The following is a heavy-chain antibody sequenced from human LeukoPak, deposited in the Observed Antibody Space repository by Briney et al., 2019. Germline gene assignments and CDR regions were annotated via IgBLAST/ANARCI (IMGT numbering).Heavy chain of an antibody. D-gene: IGHD3-9*01. J-gene: IGHJ4*02. V-gene: IGHV1-24*01. CDR1: GYTLTELS. Sequence: GASVKVSCKVSGYTLTELSMHWVRQAPGKGLEWMGGFDPEDGETIYAQKFQGRVTMTEDTSTDTAYMELSSLRSEDTAVYYCATPGTGYFDWLLPFDYWGQGTLVTVSS. CDR3: ATPGTGYFDWLLPFDY. CDR2: FDPEDGET.